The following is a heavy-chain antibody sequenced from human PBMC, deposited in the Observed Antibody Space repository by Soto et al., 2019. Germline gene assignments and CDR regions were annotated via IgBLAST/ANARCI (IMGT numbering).Heavy chain of an antibody. CDR3: ARDRGYNCYDY. CDR1: GFTVSNSW. V-gene: IGHV3-7*05. D-gene: IGHD5-18*01. Sequence: GGSLRLSCSASGFTVSNSWMTWVRQAPGKGLEWVANIDEDGNEKNIVDSVKGRFTIFRDNAKSSLYLQMNSLRVEDTAMYYCARDRGYNCYDYWGQGTVVTVSS. CDR2: IDEDGNEK. J-gene: IGHJ4*02.